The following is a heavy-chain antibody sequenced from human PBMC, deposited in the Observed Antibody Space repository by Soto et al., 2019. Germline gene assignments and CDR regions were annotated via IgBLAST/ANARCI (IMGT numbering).Heavy chain of an antibody. V-gene: IGHV1-18*01. Sequence: QVRLVQSGAEVKKPGASVKVSCKASGYIFTNYIITWVRQAPGHGLEWMGWIIVYNGDTNSAQSLQGRVTMTADTSTNTVHIELRSLSPDDTAVYYCARAYSSGWPNFDYWGQGTLVTVSS. CDR1: GYIFTNYI. CDR3: ARAYSSGWPNFDY. D-gene: IGHD6-19*01. CDR2: IIVYNGDT. J-gene: IGHJ4*02.